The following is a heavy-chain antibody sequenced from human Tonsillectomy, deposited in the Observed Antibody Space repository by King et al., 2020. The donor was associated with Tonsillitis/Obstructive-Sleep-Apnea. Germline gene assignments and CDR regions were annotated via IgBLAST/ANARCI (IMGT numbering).Heavy chain of an antibody. CDR3: ARVGALSADIVVVQAAPLNSWFDP. V-gene: IGHV4-34*01. CDR2: INHSGST. Sequence: VQLQQWGAGLLKPSETLSLTCAVYGGSFSGYFWTWIRQPPGKGLEWIGEINHSGSTNYNPSLKSRVTISVATSKNQFSLKLSSGTAAATAVYYCARVGALSADIVVVQAAPLNSWFDPWGQGTLVTVSS. J-gene: IGHJ5*02. CDR1: GGSFSGYF. D-gene: IGHD2-2*01.